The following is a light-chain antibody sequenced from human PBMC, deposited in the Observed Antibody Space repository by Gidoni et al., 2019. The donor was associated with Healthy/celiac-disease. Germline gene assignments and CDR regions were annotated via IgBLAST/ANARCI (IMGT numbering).Light chain of an antibody. CDR1: QSVSSY. J-gene: IGKJ4*01. CDR2: DAS. CDR3: QQRSNWPLGLT. V-gene: IGKV3-11*01. Sequence: EIVLTQSPATLSLSPGERATLSCRASQSVSSYLAWYQQKPGHAPRLLIYDASNRATGIPARFSGSGSGTDFTLTISSLEPEDFAVYYCQQRSNWPLGLTFGGGTKVEIK.